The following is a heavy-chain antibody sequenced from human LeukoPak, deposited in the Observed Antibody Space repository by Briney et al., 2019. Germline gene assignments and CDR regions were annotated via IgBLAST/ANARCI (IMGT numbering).Heavy chain of an antibody. D-gene: IGHD6-13*01. CDR3: ARYSSSWYVDY. V-gene: IGHV4-61*01. Sequence: KPSDTLSLTCTVSGGSVSSVSYYWSWIRQPPGKGLEWIGYIYYSGSTNYNPSLKSRVTISVDTSKNQFSLKLSSVTAADTAVYYCARYSSSWYVDYWGQGTLVTVSS. CDR1: GGSVSSVSYY. J-gene: IGHJ4*02. CDR2: IYYSGST.